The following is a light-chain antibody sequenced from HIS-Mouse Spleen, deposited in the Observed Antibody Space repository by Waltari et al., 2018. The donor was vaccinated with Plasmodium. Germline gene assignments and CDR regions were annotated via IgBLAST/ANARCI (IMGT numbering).Light chain of an antibody. Sequence: QSALTQPPSASGSPGQSVTISCTGTSRDVGGYNYVAWYQQHPGKAPKLMFYKVSKRPSGVPDRFSGSKSGNTASLTVSGLQAEDEADYYCSSYAGSNNVVFGGGTKLTVL. V-gene: IGLV2-8*01. J-gene: IGLJ2*01. CDR3: SSYAGSNNVV. CDR2: KVS. CDR1: SRDVGGYNY.